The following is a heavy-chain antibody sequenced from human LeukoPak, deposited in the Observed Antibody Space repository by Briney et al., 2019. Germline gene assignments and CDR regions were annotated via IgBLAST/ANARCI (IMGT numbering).Heavy chain of an antibody. Sequence: GASVKVSCKASGGTFSSYAISWVRQAPGQGLEWMGGIIPIFGTANYAQKFQGRVTITADESTSTAYMELSSLRSEDTAVYLCARLDCTSGRCHTYEFWGQGTLVTVSS. V-gene: IGHV1-69*13. D-gene: IGHD2-8*01. CDR2: IIPIFGTA. CDR1: GGTFSSYA. J-gene: IGHJ1*01. CDR3: ARLDCTSGRCHTYEF.